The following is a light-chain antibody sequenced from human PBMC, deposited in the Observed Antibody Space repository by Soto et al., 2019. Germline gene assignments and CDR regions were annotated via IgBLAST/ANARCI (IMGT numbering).Light chain of an antibody. CDR2: GAS. CDR1: QSVSSN. V-gene: IGKV3-15*01. J-gene: IGKJ1*01. Sequence: EIVMTQSPATLSVSPGERATLSCRASQSVSSNLAWYQQKPGQAPRLLISGASTRATGVPARFSGSGSGTALTPTISSLQSEDFAIYYCQQYNNWPGTFGQGTKVEIK. CDR3: QQYNNWPGT.